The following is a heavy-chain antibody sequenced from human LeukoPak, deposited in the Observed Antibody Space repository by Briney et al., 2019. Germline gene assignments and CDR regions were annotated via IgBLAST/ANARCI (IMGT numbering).Heavy chain of an antibody. V-gene: IGHV4-34*01. Sequence: SETLSLTCAVYGGSFSGYYWSWIRQPPGKGLEWIGEINHSGSTNYNPSLKSRVTISVDTSKNQFSLKLSSVTAADTAVHYCARGGDTRWFDPWGQGTLVTVSS. D-gene: IGHD4-17*01. CDR2: INHSGST. CDR1: GGSFSGYY. J-gene: IGHJ5*02. CDR3: ARGGDTRWFDP.